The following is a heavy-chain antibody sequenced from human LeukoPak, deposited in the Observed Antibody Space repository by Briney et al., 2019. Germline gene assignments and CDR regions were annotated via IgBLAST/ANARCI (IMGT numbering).Heavy chain of an antibody. Sequence: GSLRLSCAASGFSFNSHNMNWVLQAPAKGLEWVSFIDTSSHYIYYADSVKGRFTISRDNAKNSLSLQMSSLSAEDTAVYYCARNLGGCTSTRCYSDFYIGGQGNLGTVSS. J-gene: IGHJ4*02. CDR1: GFSFNSHN. V-gene: IGHV3-21*04. D-gene: IGHD2-2*01. CDR3: ARNLGGCTSTRCYSDFYI. CDR2: IDTSSHYI.